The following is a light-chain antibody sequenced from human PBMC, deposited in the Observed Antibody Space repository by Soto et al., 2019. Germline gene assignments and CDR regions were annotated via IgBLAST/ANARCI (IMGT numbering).Light chain of an antibody. CDR2: DAS. J-gene: IGKJ1*01. CDR1: QSISSW. V-gene: IGKV1-5*01. CDR3: QQYNSYWT. Sequence: DIQMTKSPSTLSASVGDRVTITCLASQSISSWLAWYQQKPGKAPKLLIYDASSFESGVPSRFSGSGSGTEFALTISSLQPDDFATYYCQQYNSYWTFGQGTKVEIK.